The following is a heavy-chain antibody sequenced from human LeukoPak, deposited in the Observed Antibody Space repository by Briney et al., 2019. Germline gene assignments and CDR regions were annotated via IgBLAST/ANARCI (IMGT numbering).Heavy chain of an antibody. CDR3: AKNDYSDFTPSPFPV. Sequence: PGGSLRLSSEASGFTFSSYAMSWVRQAPVRGLEWVAIVTNNGGATYYADSVKGRFTISRDNSKNTPYLQMHSLRVEDTAVYYCAKNDYSDFTPSPFPVWGQGTLVTVSS. V-gene: IGHV3-23*01. D-gene: IGHD4-11*01. J-gene: IGHJ4*02. CDR2: VTNNGGAT. CDR1: GFTFSSYA.